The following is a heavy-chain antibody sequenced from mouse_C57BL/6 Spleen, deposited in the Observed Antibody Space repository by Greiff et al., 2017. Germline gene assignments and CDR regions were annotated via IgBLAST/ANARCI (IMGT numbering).Heavy chain of an antibody. CDR2: ISDGGSYT. CDR1: GFTFSSYA. Sequence: DVMLVESGGGLVKPGGSLKLSCAASGFTFSSYAMSWVRQTPEKRLEWVATISDGGSYTYYPDNVKGRFTISRDNAKNNLYLQMSHLKSEDTAMYYCARLGYGNYVAYWGQGTLVTVSA. D-gene: IGHD2-10*02. CDR3: ARLGYGNYVAY. J-gene: IGHJ3*01. V-gene: IGHV5-4*03.